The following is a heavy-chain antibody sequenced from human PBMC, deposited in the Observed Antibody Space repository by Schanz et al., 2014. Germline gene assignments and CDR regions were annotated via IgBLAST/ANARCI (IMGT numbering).Heavy chain of an antibody. Sequence: VQLVESGGGVVQPGRSLRLSCAASGFTFSSYALHWVRQAPGKGLEWVSAINTGVNTYYADSVRGRFTMSRDNSKNTLYLQMNSLRPEDTAVYYCARGGFGEVSYFDYWGQGTLVTVSS. CDR3: ARGGFGEVSYFDY. V-gene: IGHV3-NL1*01. CDR2: INTGVNT. D-gene: IGHD3-10*01. CDR1: GFTFSSYA. J-gene: IGHJ4*02.